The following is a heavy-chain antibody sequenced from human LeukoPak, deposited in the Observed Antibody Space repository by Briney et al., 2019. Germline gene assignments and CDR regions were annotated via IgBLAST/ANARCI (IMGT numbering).Heavy chain of an antibody. CDR3: AKGVGSTGSYFDY. Sequence: GGSLRLSCAASGSTFSSYGMHWVRQAPGKGLEWVAVTSYDGSNKYYADSVKGRFTISRDNTKNTLYLQMNSLRADDTAVYYCAKGVGSTGSYFDYWGQGTLVTVSS. V-gene: IGHV3-30*18. D-gene: IGHD1-26*01. J-gene: IGHJ4*02. CDR1: GSTFSSYG. CDR2: TSYDGSNK.